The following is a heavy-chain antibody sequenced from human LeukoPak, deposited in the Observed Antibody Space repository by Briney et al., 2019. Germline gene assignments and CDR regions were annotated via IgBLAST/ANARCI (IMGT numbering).Heavy chain of an antibody. CDR3: ARSFYSSSWYSPVDS. D-gene: IGHD6-13*01. Sequence: GGSLRLSCAASGFTFSSYGMHWVRQAPGKGLEWVAVISYDGSNKYCADSVKGRFTISRDNSMNTLYLQMNSLRAEDTAVYYCARSFYSSSWYSPVDSWGQGTLVTVSS. CDR2: ISYDGSNK. J-gene: IGHJ4*02. CDR1: GFTFSSYG. V-gene: IGHV3-30*03.